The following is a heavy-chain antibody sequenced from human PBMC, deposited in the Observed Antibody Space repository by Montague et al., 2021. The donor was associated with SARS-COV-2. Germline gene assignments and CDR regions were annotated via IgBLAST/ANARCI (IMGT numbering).Heavy chain of an antibody. Sequence: SETLSLTCTVSGGSINNYYWRWVRQPPRKGLERVWYIFYSGGSAAYHPPLQNRVTISVDTTTNQLSLNVNSVTAADTAAHYCARHERFDYYYGMDVWGRGTTVTVSS. CDR1: GGSINNYY. D-gene: IGHD3-10*01. J-gene: IGHJ6*02. CDR2: IFYSGGSA. CDR3: ARHERFDYYYGMDV. V-gene: IGHV4-59*13.